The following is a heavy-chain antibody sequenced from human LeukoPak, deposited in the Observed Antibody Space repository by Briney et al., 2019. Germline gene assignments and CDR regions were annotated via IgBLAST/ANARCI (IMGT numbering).Heavy chain of an antibody. J-gene: IGHJ5*02. CDR2: IKRDGSEK. Sequence: GGSLRLSCAASEFTFSSYWMSWVRQAPGKGLEWVANIKRDGSEKYYVDSVRGRFTISRDNAKSSLYLQMNSVRVEDTAVYYCTREISSWYRTEGRFDPWGQGTLVTVSS. V-gene: IGHV3-7*01. CDR1: EFTFSSYW. CDR3: TREISSWYRTEGRFDP. D-gene: IGHD6-13*01.